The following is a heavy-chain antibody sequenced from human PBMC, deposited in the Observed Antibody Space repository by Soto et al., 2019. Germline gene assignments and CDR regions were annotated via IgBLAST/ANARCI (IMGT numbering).Heavy chain of an antibody. Sequence: ASVKGSCKASGGTFSSYAISWVRQAPGQGLEWMGGIIPIFGTANYAQKFQGRVTITADESTSTAYMELSSLRSEDTAVYYCASQVGSSWYAKFDYWGQGTLVTVSS. CDR2: IIPIFGTA. CDR1: GGTFSSYA. J-gene: IGHJ4*01. V-gene: IGHV1-69*13. D-gene: IGHD6-13*01. CDR3: ASQVGSSWYAKFDY.